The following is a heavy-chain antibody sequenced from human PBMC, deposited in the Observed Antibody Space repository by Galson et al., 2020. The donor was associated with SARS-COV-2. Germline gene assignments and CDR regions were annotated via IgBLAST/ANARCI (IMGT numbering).Heavy chain of an antibody. CDR1: GFTFSSYW. CDR3: GRDRQYDAFDI. J-gene: IGHJ3*02. CDR2: IKQDGSEK. V-gene: IGHV3-7*03. Sequence: GGSLRLSCAASGFTFSSYWMSWVRQDPGKGLEWVANIKQDGSEKYYVDSVKGRFTISRDNAKNSLYLQMNSLRAEDTAVYYCGRDRQYDAFDIWGQGTMVTVAS.